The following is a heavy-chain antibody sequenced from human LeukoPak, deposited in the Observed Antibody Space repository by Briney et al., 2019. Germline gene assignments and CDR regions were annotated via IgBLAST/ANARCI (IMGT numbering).Heavy chain of an antibody. Sequence: ASVKVSCKASGGIFSSYAISWVRQAPGQGLEWMGGIIPIFGTANYAQKFQGRVTITADTSTSTVYMELSSLRSEDTAVYYCARQIVATIQSAGIDYWGQGTLVTVSS. D-gene: IGHD5-12*01. J-gene: IGHJ4*02. CDR3: ARQIVATIQSAGIDY. CDR1: GGIFSSYA. V-gene: IGHV1-69*06. CDR2: IIPIFGTA.